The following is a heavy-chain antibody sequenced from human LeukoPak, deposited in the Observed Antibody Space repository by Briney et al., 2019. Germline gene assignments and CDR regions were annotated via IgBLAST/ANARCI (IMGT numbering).Heavy chain of an antibody. CDR1: GGSISSYY. Sequence: SETLSLTCTVSGGSISSYYWSWIRQPPGKGLEWIGYIYYSGSTNYNPSLKSRVTMSVDTSKNQFSLKLSSVTAADTAVYYCARRYGSGSYYWFDPWGQGTLVTVSS. J-gene: IGHJ5*02. CDR2: IYYSGST. CDR3: ARRYGSGSYYWFDP. V-gene: IGHV4-59*01. D-gene: IGHD3-10*01.